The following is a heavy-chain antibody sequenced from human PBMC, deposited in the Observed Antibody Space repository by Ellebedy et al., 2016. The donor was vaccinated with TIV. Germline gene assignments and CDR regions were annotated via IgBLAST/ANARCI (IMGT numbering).Heavy chain of an antibody. CDR2: IIPILGIA. D-gene: IGHD2-15*01. V-gene: IGHV1-69*04. J-gene: IGHJ6*02. CDR1: GGTFSSYA. CDR3: ARDGNDCSGGSCYGGKYYYYYGMDV. Sequence: AASVKVSCKASGGTFSSYAISWVRQAPGQGLEWMGRIIPILGIANYAQKFQGRVTITADKSTSTAYMELSSLRSEDTAVYYCARDGNDCSGGSCYGGKYYYYYGMDVWGQGTTVTVSS.